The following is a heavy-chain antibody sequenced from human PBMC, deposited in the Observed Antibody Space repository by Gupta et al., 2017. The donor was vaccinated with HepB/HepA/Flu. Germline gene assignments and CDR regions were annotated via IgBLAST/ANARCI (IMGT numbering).Heavy chain of an antibody. D-gene: IGHD2-21*02. J-gene: IGHJ2*01. Sequence: QVLLQESGPGLVKPSETLSLPCPVSGGSFTSSYWSWIRQSPWKGLEWIGLNYYSGSPKYNPSLKSRASVSLDTSRSQFSLRLSSVTAADTAVYYCARRSDSAYWYFDLWGRGTLVSVSS. CDR2: NYYSGSP. CDR3: ARRSDSAYWYFDL. CDR1: GGSFTSSY. V-gene: IGHV4-59*08.